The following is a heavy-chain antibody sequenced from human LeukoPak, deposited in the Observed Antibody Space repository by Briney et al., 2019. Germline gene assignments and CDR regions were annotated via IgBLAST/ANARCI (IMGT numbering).Heavy chain of an antibody. CDR3: ARVAIIVGALNFDY. J-gene: IGHJ4*02. CDR1: GGSISSYY. Sequence: PSETLSLTCTVSGGSISSYYWSWIRQPPGKGLEWIGYIYYSGSTNYNPSLKSRITISVDMSKNQFSLKLSSVTTADTAVYYCARVAIIVGALNFDYWGQGTLVTVSS. CDR2: IYYSGST. D-gene: IGHD1-26*01. V-gene: IGHV4-59*01.